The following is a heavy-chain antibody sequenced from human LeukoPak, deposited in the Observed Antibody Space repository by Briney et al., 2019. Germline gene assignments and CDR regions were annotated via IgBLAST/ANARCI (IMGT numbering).Heavy chain of an antibody. V-gene: IGHV3-23*01. CDR3: AKDGKYYDFWSGYYSRSYYYYMDV. CDR1: GFTFSSYA. CDR2: ISGSGGST. J-gene: IGHJ6*03. Sequence: PGGSLRLSCAASGFTFSSYAMSWARQAPGKGLEWVSAISGSGGSTYYADSVKGRFTISRDNSKNTLYLQMNSLRAEDTAVDYCAKDGKYYDFWSGYYSRSYYYYMDVWGKGTTVTVSS. D-gene: IGHD3-3*01.